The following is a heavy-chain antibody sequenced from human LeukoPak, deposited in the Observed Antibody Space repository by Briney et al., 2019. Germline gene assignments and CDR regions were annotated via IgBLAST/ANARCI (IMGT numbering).Heavy chain of an antibody. V-gene: IGHV3-23*01. CDR1: GFAFSNQA. D-gene: IGHD6-19*01. CDR2: ISDSGSIT. J-gene: IGHJ4*02. Sequence: GGSLRLSCAASGFAFSNQAMGWVRQAPGKGLEWVSVISDSGSITYYADSVKGRFTISRDNSKNTLFLQMNSLRAEDTAVYYCAKDARRTSGWYFFDYWGQGTLVTVSS. CDR3: AKDARRTSGWYFFDY.